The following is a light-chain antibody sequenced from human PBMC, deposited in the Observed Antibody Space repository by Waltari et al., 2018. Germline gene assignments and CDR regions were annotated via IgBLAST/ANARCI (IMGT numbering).Light chain of an antibody. CDR3: MQTTHFPRT. V-gene: IGKV2-24*01. Sequence: DVVLTQTPPSSPVTLGQPASISCRSSQALVHSNGNTYLNWVQQRPGQPPRLLIYNISNRFSGVPDRFSGSGAGTDFTLKISRVEAEDVAVYYCMQTTHFPRTFGQGTKVEIK. CDR2: NIS. J-gene: IGKJ1*01. CDR1: QALVHSNGNTY.